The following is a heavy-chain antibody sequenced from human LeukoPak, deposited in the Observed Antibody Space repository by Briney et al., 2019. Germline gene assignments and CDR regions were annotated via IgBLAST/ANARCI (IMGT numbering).Heavy chain of an antibody. CDR1: GYTFTGYY. J-gene: IGHJ5*02. V-gene: IGHV1-2*02. D-gene: IGHD5-18*01. CDR2: INPNSGGT. Sequence: ASVKVSCKASGYTFTGYYMHWVRQAPGQGLEWMGWINPNSGGTNYAQKFQGRVTMTRDTSISTAYMELSRLRSDDTAVYYYARDTAMVKRVPWFDPWGQGTLVTVSS. CDR3: ARDTAMVKRVPWFDP.